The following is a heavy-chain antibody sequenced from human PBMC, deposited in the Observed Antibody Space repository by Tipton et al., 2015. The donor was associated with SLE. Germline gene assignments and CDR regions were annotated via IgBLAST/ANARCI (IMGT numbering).Heavy chain of an antibody. J-gene: IGHJ4*02. V-gene: IGHV4-59*11. CDR2: LYSGST. CDR1: GVPIISHY. Sequence: TLSLTCTVSGVPIISHYWSWIRQPPGKGLEWIGYLYSGSTNYNPSLRSRVTMSVDTSKNQFSLNLSSVTAADTAVYYCARGNQHSGYDGFDYWGQGTLVTVSS. CDR3: ARGNQHSGYDGFDY. D-gene: IGHD5-12*01.